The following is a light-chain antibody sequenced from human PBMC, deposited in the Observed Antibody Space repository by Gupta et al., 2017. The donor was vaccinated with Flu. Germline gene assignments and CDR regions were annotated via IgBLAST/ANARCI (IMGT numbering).Light chain of an antibody. V-gene: IGKV4-1*01. CDR3: QQYSFTPPT. CDR2: WAS. CDR1: QSVLSSSNNKNY. Sequence: SLGERATINCKSSQSVLSSSNNKNYLSWYQQKPGQPPELLIYWASTRESGVPDRFSGSGSGTDFTLTISSLQAEDMAVYYCQQYSFTPPTFGGGTKVEIK. J-gene: IGKJ4*01.